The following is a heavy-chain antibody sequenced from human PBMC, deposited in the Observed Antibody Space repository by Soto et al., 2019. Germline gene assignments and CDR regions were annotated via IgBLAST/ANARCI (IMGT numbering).Heavy chain of an antibody. CDR2: INHSGST. V-gene: IGHV4-34*01. J-gene: IGHJ6*02. Sequence: SETLSLTCAVYGGSFSGYYWSWIRHPPGKGLEWIGEINHSGSTNYNPSLNSRVTISVDTSKNQVSLKLSSVTAADKAVYYCAGESSCSSTSCYWSYYYYGMDVWGQGTTVTVSS. CDR1: GGSFSGYY. D-gene: IGHD2-2*01. CDR3: AGESSCSSTSCYWSYYYYGMDV.